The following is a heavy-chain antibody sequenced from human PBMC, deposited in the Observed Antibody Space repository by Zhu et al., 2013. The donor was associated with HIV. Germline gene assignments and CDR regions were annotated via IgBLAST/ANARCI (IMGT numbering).Heavy chain of an antibody. J-gene: IGHJ4*02. CDR2: ISGDGSNQ. D-gene: IGHD6-13*01. Sequence: VQLVESGGGVVQPGRSLRLSCAASGLTFSTYAMNWVRQVPGKGLEWVAVISGDGSNQFYAASVRGRFTISRDNSQNTLYLQMNSLRTEDTAVYYCARRPTGYLSTWLPLYFDYWGQGALVTVSS. CDR3: ARRPTGYLSTWLPLYFDY. V-gene: IGHV3-30*01. CDR1: GLTFSTYA.